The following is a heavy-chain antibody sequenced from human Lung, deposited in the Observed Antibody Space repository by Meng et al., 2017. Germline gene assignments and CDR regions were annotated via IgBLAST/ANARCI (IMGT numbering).Heavy chain of an antibody. Sequence: GESLKISCSVSGFTFINSAMSWVRQAPGKGLEWVSGISIDGDRTYYVDSVKGRFTISRDNSKNTVYLQMNSLRGEDTAVYFCAKEEVPNGYWGQGTLVTVSS. CDR1: GFTFINSA. D-gene: IGHD1-1*01. CDR2: ISIDGDRT. CDR3: AKEEVPNGY. V-gene: IGHV3-23*01. J-gene: IGHJ4*02.